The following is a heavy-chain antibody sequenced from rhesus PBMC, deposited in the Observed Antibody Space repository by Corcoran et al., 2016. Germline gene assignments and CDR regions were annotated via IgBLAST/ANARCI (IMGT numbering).Heavy chain of an antibody. CDR2: IYWNDSK. D-gene: IGHD2-21*01. V-gene: IGHV2-95*01. Sequence: QVTLKESGPALVKPTQTLTLTCTFSGFSISTSGTGVGWTRQPPGKALEWLASIYWNDSKYYSTSLKSRLTISKDTSKNQVVLTMTNMDPVDTATYYCARARGYCTGSGCYVGIDYWGQGVLVTVSS. CDR3: ARARGYCTGSGCYVGIDY. J-gene: IGHJ4*01. CDR1: GFSISTSGTG.